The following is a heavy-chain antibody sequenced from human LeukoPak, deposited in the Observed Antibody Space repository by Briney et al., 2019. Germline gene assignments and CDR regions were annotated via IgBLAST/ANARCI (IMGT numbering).Heavy chain of an antibody. Sequence: GGSLRLSCAASGFTFSSYGMSWVRQARGKGLEWVSAISGSGGSTYYADSVKGRFTISRDNSKHTLYLQMNSLRAEDTAVYYCARVVPPTDYGSGSYFWDPYYFDYWGQGTLVTVSS. V-gene: IGHV3-23*01. D-gene: IGHD3-10*01. CDR3: ARVVPPTDYGSGSYFWDPYYFDY. CDR1: GFTFSSYG. CDR2: ISGSGGST. J-gene: IGHJ4*02.